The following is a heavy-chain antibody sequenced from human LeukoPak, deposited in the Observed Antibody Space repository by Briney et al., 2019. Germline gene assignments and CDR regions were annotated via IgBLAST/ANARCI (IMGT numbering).Heavy chain of an antibody. CDR3: AKDPEYQPYFDY. J-gene: IGHJ4*02. CDR1: GFTFSSYA. Sequence: GGSLRLSCAASGFTFSSYAMSWVRQAPGKGLEWVSAISGSGGSTCYADSVKGRFTISRDNSKNTLYLQMNSLRAEDTAVYYCAKDPEYQPYFDYWGQGTLVTVSS. D-gene: IGHD2-2*01. CDR2: ISGSGGST. V-gene: IGHV3-23*01.